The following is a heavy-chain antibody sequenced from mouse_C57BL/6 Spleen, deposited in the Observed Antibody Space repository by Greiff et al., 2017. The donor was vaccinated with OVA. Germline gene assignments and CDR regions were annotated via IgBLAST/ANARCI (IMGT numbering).Heavy chain of an antibody. Sequence: QVQLQQPGAELVKPGASVKMSCKASGYTFTSYWITWVKQRPGQGLEWIGDIYPGSGSTNYNEKFKSKATLTVDPSSSTAYMQLSSLTSEDSAVYYCAREGVYYDYGYAMDYWGQGTSVTVSS. D-gene: IGHD2-4*01. CDR2: IYPGSGST. CDR3: AREGVYYDYGYAMDY. CDR1: GYTFTSYW. V-gene: IGHV1-55*01. J-gene: IGHJ4*01.